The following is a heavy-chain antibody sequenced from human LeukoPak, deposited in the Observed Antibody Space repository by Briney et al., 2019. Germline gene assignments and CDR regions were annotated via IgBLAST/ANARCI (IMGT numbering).Heavy chain of an antibody. CDR1: GFTLRSYV. CDR3: AKETSSGNFVTIDC. CDR2: ITGDGGGT. V-gene: IGHV3-23*01. Sequence: GGSLRLSCAASGFTLRSYVMSWVRQAPGKRLEWVSAITGDGGGTNHADSVKGRFTISRDNSKNTLYLQMDSLRAEDTAVYYCAKETSSGNFVTIDCWGQGTLVTVSS. J-gene: IGHJ4*02. D-gene: IGHD1-26*01.